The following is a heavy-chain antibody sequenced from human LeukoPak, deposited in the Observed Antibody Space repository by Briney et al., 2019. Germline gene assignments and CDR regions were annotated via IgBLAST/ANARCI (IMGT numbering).Heavy chain of an antibody. CDR1: GGSISNYY. CDR2: IYYSGST. CDR3: ARVWGGYSSSHFDY. V-gene: IGHV4-59*01. Sequence: PSETLSLTCTVSGGSISNYYWSWIRQPPGRGLEWIGYIYYSGSTNYNPSLKSRVTISEDTSKNQFSLKLSSVTAADTAVYYCARVWGGYSSSHFDYWGQGTLVTVSS. D-gene: IGHD6-19*01. J-gene: IGHJ4*02.